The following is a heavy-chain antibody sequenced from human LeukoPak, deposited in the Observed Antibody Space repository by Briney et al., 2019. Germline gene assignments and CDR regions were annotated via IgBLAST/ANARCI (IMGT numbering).Heavy chain of an antibody. Sequence: GGSLRLSCAASGFTFSSYGMHWVRQAPGKGLEWVAVISYDGSNKYCADSVKGRFTISRDNSKNTLYLQMNSLRAEDTAVYYCAKDLEAARLWFGEYVDYWGQGTLVTVSS. CDR3: AKDLEAARLWFGEYVDY. CDR2: ISYDGSNK. J-gene: IGHJ4*02. CDR1: GFTFSSYG. V-gene: IGHV3-30*18. D-gene: IGHD3-10*01.